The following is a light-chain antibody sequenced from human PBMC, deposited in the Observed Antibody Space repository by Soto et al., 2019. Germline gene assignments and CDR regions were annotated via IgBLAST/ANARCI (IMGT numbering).Light chain of an antibody. J-gene: IGKJ1*01. Sequence: DIQMTQSPSSLSASVGDRVTITCRASQGISNYLVWYQQKPGKVPKLLIYAASTLQSGVPSRFSGSGSGTDITLTICSLQPEDVATYYCQNYNGAPWTFGQGTKVEIK. CDR1: QGISNY. CDR3: QNYNGAPWT. CDR2: AAS. V-gene: IGKV1-27*01.